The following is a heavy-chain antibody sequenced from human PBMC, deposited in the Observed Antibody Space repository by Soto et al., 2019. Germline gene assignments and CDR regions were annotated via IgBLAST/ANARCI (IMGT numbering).Heavy chain of an antibody. CDR3: AKDLPNGPEDCSSTSCYENWFDP. Sequence: EVQLLESGGGLVQPGGSLRLSCAASGFTFSSYAMSWVRQAPGKGLEWVSAISGSGGSTYYAESVKGRFTISRDNSKNTLYLQMNSLRAEDTAVYYCAKDLPNGPEDCSSTSCYENWFDPWGQGTLVTVSS. D-gene: IGHD2-2*01. J-gene: IGHJ5*02. V-gene: IGHV3-23*01. CDR2: ISGSGGST. CDR1: GFTFSSYA.